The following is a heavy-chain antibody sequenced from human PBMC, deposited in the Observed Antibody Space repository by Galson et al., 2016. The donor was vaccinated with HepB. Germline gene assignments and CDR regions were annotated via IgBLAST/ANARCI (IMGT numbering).Heavy chain of an antibody. J-gene: IGHJ4*02. CDR3: ARVRSKDSWLPYFDF. Sequence: SVKVSCKASGYTFNSYAIHWLRQAPGQSLEWMGWINIGNGNTQYSLSFQGRVIITRDTSANTVYMGVDSLTAEDTSVYYCARVRSKDSWLPYFDFWGQGTLVTVSS. D-gene: IGHD3-22*01. CDR1: GYTFNSYA. CDR2: INIGNGNT. V-gene: IGHV1-3*04.